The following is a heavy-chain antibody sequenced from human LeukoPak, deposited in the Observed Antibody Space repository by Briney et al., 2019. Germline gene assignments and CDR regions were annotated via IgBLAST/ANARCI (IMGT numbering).Heavy chain of an antibody. CDR1: GVTLSPYG. Sequence: GMSLRLSCAASGVTLSPYGMHWVRQAPGKGLEWVAVISYEGGTQHYADSVKGRFIISRDNPRNTLYLQMNILRTEDTAVYYCAKEGTPQVSTWYNLWGQGTQVIVSS. D-gene: IGHD6-13*01. CDR2: ISYEGGTQ. V-gene: IGHV3-30*18. CDR3: AKEGTPQVSTWYNL. J-gene: IGHJ5*02.